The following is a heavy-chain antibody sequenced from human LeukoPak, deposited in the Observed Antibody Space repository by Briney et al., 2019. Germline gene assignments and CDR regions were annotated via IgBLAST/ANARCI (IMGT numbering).Heavy chain of an antibody. J-gene: IGHJ4*02. Sequence: GESLKISCKGSGYSFTSYWIGWVRQMPGKGLEWMGIIYPGDSDTRYSPSFQGQVTISADKSISTAYLQWSSLKASDTAMHYCARWPLYSSSWLYYFDYWGQGTLVTVSS. V-gene: IGHV5-51*01. D-gene: IGHD6-13*01. CDR3: ARWPLYSSSWLYYFDY. CDR2: IYPGDSDT. CDR1: GYSFTSYW.